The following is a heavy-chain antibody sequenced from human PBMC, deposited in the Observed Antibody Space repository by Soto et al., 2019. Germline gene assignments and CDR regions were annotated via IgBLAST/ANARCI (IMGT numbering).Heavy chain of an antibody. CDR1: DFSFSSYA. CDR2: ISFDGTII. V-gene: IGHV3-30-3*01. J-gene: IGHJ4*02. Sequence: VHLVESGGGVVQPGGSLRLSCAASDFSFSSYAMHWIRQAPAKGLEWLAVISFDGTIIQYADSVKGRFIISRYNSQDTLYLQMISLRCDDTAVYYCARTFDTITYYFDYWGQGTLVTVSA. CDR3: ARTFDTITYYFDY. D-gene: IGHD3-9*01.